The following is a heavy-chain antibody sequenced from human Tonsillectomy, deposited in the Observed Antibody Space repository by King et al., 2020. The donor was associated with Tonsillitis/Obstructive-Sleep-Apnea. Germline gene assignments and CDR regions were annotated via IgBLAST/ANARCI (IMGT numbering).Heavy chain of an antibody. V-gene: IGHV3-13*04. CDR1: GFTFSSYD. Sequence: VQLVESGGGLVQPGGSMRLSCAASGFTFSSYDMHWVRQATGKGLEWVSAIGTAGDTYYPGSVKGRFTISRENAKNSLYLQMNSLRAGDTAVYYCARDLVPAAIPPSGMDVWGKGTTVTVSS. D-gene: IGHD2-2*02. CDR3: ARDLVPAAIPPSGMDV. CDR2: IGTAGDT. J-gene: IGHJ6*03.